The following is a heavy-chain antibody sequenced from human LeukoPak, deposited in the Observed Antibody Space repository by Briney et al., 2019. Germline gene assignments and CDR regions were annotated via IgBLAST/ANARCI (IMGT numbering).Heavy chain of an antibody. J-gene: IGHJ4*02. Sequence: PSETLSLTCTVSGGSISGYYWSWIRQPPGKGLEWIGYIYYSGSTNYNPSLKSRVTISVDTSKNQFSLKLSSVTAADTAVYYCARDGGRGAVDYWGQGTLVTVSS. CDR2: IYYSGST. CDR1: GGSISGYY. D-gene: IGHD2-15*01. V-gene: IGHV4-59*01. CDR3: ARDGGRGAVDY.